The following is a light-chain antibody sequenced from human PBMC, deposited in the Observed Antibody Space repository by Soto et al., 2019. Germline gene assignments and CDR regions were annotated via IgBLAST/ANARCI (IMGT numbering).Light chain of an antibody. CDR3: QSYDSSLRGV. J-gene: IGLJ3*02. CDR2: GNS. Sequence: QAVVTQPPSVSRAPGQRVTISCTGSSSNIGAGYDVHWYQQLPGTAPKLLIYGNSNRPSGVPDRFSGSKSGTSASLAITGLQAEDEADYYCQSYDSSLRGVFGGGTKLTV. V-gene: IGLV1-40*01. CDR1: SSNIGAGYD.